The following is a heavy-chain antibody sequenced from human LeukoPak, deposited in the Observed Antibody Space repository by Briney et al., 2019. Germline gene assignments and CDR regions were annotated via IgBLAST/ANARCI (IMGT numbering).Heavy chain of an antibody. CDR1: GGSIGSYY. Sequence: SETLSLTCIVSGGSIGSYYWSWIRQPAGKGLEWIGHIYSSGSTNYNPSLKSRVTMSVDTSKNQFSLHLRFVTAADTAVYYCARHHPYDYVWGSYPPDAFDIWGQGTMVTVSS. CDR3: ARHHPYDYVWGSYPPDAFDI. J-gene: IGHJ3*02. CDR2: IYSSGST. V-gene: IGHV4-4*07. D-gene: IGHD3-16*02.